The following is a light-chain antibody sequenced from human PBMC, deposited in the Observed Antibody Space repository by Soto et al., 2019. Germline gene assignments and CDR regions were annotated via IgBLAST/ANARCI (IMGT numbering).Light chain of an antibody. V-gene: IGLV4-69*01. J-gene: IGLJ2*01. CDR1: SGHSNYA. CDR2: LNSDGSH. Sequence: QLVLTQSPSASASLGASVKLTCTLSSGHSNYAIAWHQQQPEKGPRFLMKLNSDGSHSKGDGILDRFSGSSSGAERYLTISTLQSEDEADYYCQTWVTGIHIFGGGTKLTVL. CDR3: QTWVTGIHI.